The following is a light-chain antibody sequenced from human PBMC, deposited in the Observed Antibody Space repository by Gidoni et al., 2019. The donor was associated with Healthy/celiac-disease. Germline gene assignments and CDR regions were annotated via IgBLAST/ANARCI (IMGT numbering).Light chain of an antibody. V-gene: IGKV4-1*01. J-gene: IGKJ1*01. CDR2: WAS. CDR3: QPYYRPPKT. Sequence: DIVMTQSPDSLAVSLGERATINCKSSQSVLYSSNNKNYLAWYQQKPGQPPKLLIYWASTRESGVPDRFSGSGSGTDFTLTISSLQAEAVAVYYCQPYYRPPKTFGQGTKVELK. CDR1: QSVLYSSNNKNY.